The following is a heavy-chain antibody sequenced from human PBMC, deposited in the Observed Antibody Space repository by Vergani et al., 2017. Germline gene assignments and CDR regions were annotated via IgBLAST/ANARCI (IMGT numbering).Heavy chain of an antibody. CDR2: IKSKTDGGTT. CDR1: GFTFSSYW. D-gene: IGHD3-3*01. CDR3: TTDLRGGFLETRGGDYYYGMDV. Sequence: EVQLVESGGGLVQPGGSLRLSCAASGFTFSSYWMSWVRQAPGKGLEWVGRIKSKTDGGTTDYAAPMKGRFTISRDDSKNTLYLQMNSLKTEDTAVYYCTTDLRGGFLETRGGDYYYGMDVWGQGTTVTVSS. V-gene: IGHV3-15*01. J-gene: IGHJ6*02.